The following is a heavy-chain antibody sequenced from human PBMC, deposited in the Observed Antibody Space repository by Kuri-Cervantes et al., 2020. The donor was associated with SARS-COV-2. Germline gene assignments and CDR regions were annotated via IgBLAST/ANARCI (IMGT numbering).Heavy chain of an antibody. V-gene: IGHV4-34*01. Sequence: SETLSLTCTVSGGSMNNHFWTWIRQPAGKGLEWIGEINHSGSTNYNPSLKSRVTISVDTSKNQFSLKLSSVTAADTAVYYCARAVYSSGWYGGGGWFDPWGQGTLVTVSS. CDR1: GGSMNNHF. CDR3: ARAVYSSGWYGGGGWFDP. D-gene: IGHD6-19*01. CDR2: INHSGST. J-gene: IGHJ5*02.